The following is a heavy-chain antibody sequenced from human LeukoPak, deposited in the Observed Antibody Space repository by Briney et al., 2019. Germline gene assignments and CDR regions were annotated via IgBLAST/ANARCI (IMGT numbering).Heavy chain of an antibody. Sequence: ASVKVSCKVSGYTLTELSMHWVRQAPGKGLEWMGGFDPEDGETIYAQKFQGRVTMTEDTSTDTAYMELSSLRSEDTAVYYCATESTAVAAPIWDYWGQGTLVTVSP. CDR1: GYTLTELS. V-gene: IGHV1-24*01. J-gene: IGHJ4*02. CDR2: FDPEDGET. CDR3: ATESTAVAAPIWDY. D-gene: IGHD6-19*01.